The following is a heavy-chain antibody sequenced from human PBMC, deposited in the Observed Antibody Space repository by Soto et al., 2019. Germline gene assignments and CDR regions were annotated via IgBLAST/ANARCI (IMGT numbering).Heavy chain of an antibody. Sequence: SVKVSCKASGGTFSSYAISWVRQAPGQGLEWMGGIIPIFGTANYAQKFQGRVTITADESTSTAYMELSSLRSEDTAVYYCARSVDTAMGHYHYYYGMDFWGQGTTVTVSS. V-gene: IGHV1-69*13. CDR1: GGTFSSYA. J-gene: IGHJ6*02. CDR3: ARSVDTAMGHYHYYYGMDF. CDR2: IIPIFGTA. D-gene: IGHD5-18*01.